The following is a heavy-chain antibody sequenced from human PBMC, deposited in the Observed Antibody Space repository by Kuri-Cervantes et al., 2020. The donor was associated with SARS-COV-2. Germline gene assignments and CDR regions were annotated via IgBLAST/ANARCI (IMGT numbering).Heavy chain of an antibody. CDR1: GFTFNNYW. J-gene: IGHJ6*02. V-gene: IGHV3-74*01. CDR2: LSTDGSRA. CDR3: AKDRIDIGYYYYYYGMDV. D-gene: IGHD2-15*01. Sequence: GGSLRLSCAASGFTFNNYWMHWVRQAPGKGLVWVSRLSTDGSRADYADSVKGRFTISGDNAKNTLYLQMNSLRAEDTAVYYCAKDRIDIGYYYYYYGMDVWGQGTTVTVSS.